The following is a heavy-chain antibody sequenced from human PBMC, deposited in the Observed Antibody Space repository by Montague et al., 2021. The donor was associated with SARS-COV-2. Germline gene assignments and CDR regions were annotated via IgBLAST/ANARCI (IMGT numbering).Heavy chain of an antibody. CDR3: ARAANILSGFYNHPFEY. CDR2: IYDSDTT. J-gene: IGHJ4*02. D-gene: IGHD3-9*01. CDR1: GGSVISDTYF. V-gene: IGHV4-61*01. Sequence: SETLSLTCTVSGGSVISDTYFWSWLRQPPGKGLEWIAYIYDSDTTNNNPSFWSRVSMSADRSKNQFSLKLTSVTPADTAVYYCARAANILSGFYNHPFEYWGQGILVTVSS.